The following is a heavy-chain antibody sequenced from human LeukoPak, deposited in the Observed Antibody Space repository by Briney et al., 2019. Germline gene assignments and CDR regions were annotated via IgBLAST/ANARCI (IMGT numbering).Heavy chain of an antibody. Sequence: GGSLRLSCAASGFMFSSNWMSWVRQAPGRGLEWVANIKPDGSEKYYVDSVKGRFTISRDNAKNSVFLHMNSLRAEDTAMYYCTRGDGWTDNWGQGTLVTVSS. CDR3: TRGDGWTDN. D-gene: IGHD5-24*01. CDR2: IKPDGSEK. CDR1: GFMFSSNW. V-gene: IGHV3-7*03. J-gene: IGHJ4*02.